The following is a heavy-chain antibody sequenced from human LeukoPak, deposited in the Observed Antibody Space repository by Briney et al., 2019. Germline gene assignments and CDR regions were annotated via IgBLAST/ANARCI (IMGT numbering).Heavy chain of an antibody. CDR3: ARCRENDFWSGSPVDY. V-gene: IGHV3-30-3*01. D-gene: IGHD3-3*01. CDR2: ISSDGTNK. J-gene: IGHJ4*02. Sequence: GGSLRLSCAASRFFFSSYAMHWVRQAPGKGLEWLAVISSDGTNKYYADSVKGRFTISRDNSKNTLYLQMNSLRVEDTAVYYCARCRENDFWSGSPVDYWGQGTLVTVSS. CDR1: RFFFSSYA.